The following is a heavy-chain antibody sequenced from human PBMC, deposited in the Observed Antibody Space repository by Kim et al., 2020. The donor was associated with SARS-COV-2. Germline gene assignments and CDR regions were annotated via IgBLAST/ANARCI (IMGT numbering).Heavy chain of an antibody. CDR2: IYYSGST. Sequence: SETLSLTCTVSGGSISSSSYYWGWIRQPPGKGLEWIGSIYYSGSTYYNPSLKSRVTISVDTSKNQFSLKLSSVTAADTAVYYCARRGIVERKGVFDYWGQGTLVTVSS. CDR3: ARRGIVERKGVFDY. J-gene: IGHJ4*02. D-gene: IGHD2-15*01. CDR1: GGSISSSSYY. V-gene: IGHV4-39*01.